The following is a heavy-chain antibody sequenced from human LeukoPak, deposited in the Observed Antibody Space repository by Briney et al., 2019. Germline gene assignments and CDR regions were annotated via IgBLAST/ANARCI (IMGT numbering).Heavy chain of an antibody. CDR3: ATNRQLVGRGVDY. D-gene: IGHD6-6*01. CDR2: ISGSGGST. V-gene: IGHV3-23*01. J-gene: IGHJ4*02. Sequence: GGSLRLSCAASGFTFSTYAMTWVRQAPGKGLEWVSAISGSGGSTYYADSVKGRFTISRDNSKNTLYLQMNSLRAEDTAVYYCATNRQLVGRGVDYWGQGTLVTVSS. CDR1: GFTFSTYA.